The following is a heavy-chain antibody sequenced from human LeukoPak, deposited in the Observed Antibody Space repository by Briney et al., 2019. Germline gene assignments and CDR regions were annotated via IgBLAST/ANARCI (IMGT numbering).Heavy chain of an antibody. CDR3: ARDLTYCSGGSCYSGGFDY. J-gene: IGHJ4*02. V-gene: IGHV3-11*04. D-gene: IGHD2-15*01. CDR2: ISSSGSTI. CDR1: GFTFSDYY. Sequence: GGSLRLSCAASGFTFSDYYMSWIRQAPGKGLEWVSYISSSGSTIYYADSVKGRFTISRDNAKNSLYLQMNSLRAEDTAVYYCARDLTYCSGGSCYSGGFDYWGQGTLVTVSS.